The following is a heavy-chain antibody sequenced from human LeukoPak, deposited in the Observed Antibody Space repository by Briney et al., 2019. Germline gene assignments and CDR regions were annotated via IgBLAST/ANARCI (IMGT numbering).Heavy chain of an antibody. CDR3: GRGGSSGVDY. CDR2: IRTDNGDT. CDR1: GYTFTDNA. D-gene: IGHD2-15*01. V-gene: IGHV1-3*04. J-gene: IGHJ4*02. Sequence: ASVKVSCKTSGYTFTDNALHWVRQAPGQRLDWMGWIRTDNGDTKYSQKLQGRVTLTRDTSASTVYVELNSLRSEDTAVYYCGRGGSSGVDYWGQGTLVTVSS.